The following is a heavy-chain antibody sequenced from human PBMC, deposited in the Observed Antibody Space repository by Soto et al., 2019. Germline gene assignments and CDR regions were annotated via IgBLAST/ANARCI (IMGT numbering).Heavy chain of an antibody. CDR3: ARLWTTVTCEL. CDR2: IKPDGSEN. V-gene: IGHV3-7*04. D-gene: IGHD4-17*01. Sequence: EVLLVESGGGLVQPGGSLRLSCAASGFTFSRSWMSWVRQAPGKGLAWVAKIKPDGSENNYVDTVKGLVTITRDNAKNSLYLQMKILRAEDTAAYYCARLWTTVTCELWGQGALVIVSS. CDR1: GFTFSRSW. J-gene: IGHJ4*02.